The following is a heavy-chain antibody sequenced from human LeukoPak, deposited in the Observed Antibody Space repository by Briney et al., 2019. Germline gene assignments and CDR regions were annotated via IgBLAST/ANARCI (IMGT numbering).Heavy chain of an antibody. Sequence: SETLSLTCAVYGDSFSAHFWNWIRQAPGKPLEYIGEINHRGSSHYNPSLKTRVTLSVDTSKNQFSLMLTSVTAADTALYFCARGSSFDGYCSAGACDAGYYDSWGQGTPVTVSS. CDR1: GDSFSAHF. CDR2: INHRGSS. J-gene: IGHJ4*02. D-gene: IGHD2-15*01. V-gene: IGHV4-34*01. CDR3: ARGSSFDGYCSAGACDAGYYDS.